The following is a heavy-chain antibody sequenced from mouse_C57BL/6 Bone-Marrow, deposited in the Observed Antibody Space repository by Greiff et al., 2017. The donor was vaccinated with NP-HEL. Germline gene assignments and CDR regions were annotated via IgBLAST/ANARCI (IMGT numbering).Heavy chain of an antibody. J-gene: IGHJ4*01. CDR3: AKMRAMDY. CDR1: GFSLTSYG. Sequence: VKVVESGPGLVQPSQSLSITCTVSGFSLTSYGVHWVRQSPGKGLEWLGVIWRGGSTDYNAAFMSRLSITKDNSKSQVFFKMNRLQADDSAIYYCAKMRAMDYWGQGTSVTVSS. V-gene: IGHV2-5*01. CDR2: IWRGGST.